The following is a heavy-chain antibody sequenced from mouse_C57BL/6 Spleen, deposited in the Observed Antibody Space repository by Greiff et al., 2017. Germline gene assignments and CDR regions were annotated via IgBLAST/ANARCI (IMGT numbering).Heavy chain of an antibody. Sequence: KFQGKATMTADTSSNTAYLQLSSLTSEDTAVYYCTTADDGYYFDYWGQGTTLTVSS. D-gene: IGHD2-3*01. J-gene: IGHJ2*01. CDR3: TTADDGYYFDY. V-gene: IGHV14-1*01.